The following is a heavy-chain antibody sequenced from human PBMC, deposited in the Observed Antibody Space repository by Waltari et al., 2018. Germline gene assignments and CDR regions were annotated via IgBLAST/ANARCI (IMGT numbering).Heavy chain of an antibody. Sequence: QVQLVQSGAEVKKPGSSVKVSCKASGGTFSSYAISWVRQAPGQGLEWLGGITPILCIATYGKKSQGRFTMTADKATITDDVELGSLRYEDTAGYYCARECSSTSCYYFDYWGQGTLVTVSS. D-gene: IGHD2-2*01. V-gene: IGHV1-69*10. J-gene: IGHJ4*02. CDR3: ARECSSTSCYYFDY. CDR1: GGTFSSYA. CDR2: ITPILCIA.